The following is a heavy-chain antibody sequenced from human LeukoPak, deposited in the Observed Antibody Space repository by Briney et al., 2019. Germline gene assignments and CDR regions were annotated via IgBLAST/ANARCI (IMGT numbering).Heavy chain of an antibody. V-gene: IGHV3-48*02. J-gene: IGHJ4*02. Sequence: GGSLRLSCAASAFTISSYSMNWVRQAPGQGLKWVSYLGVSSNTIYYADCVKGRITISRDNAKNSLYLQMSSLRDEDTAVYYCARDSSDAQDYWGQGTLVTVSS. CDR3: ARDSSDAQDY. D-gene: IGHD2-2*01. CDR2: LGVSSNTI. CDR1: AFTISSYS.